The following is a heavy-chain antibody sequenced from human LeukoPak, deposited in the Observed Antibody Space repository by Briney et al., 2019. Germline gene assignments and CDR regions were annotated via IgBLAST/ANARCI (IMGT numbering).Heavy chain of an antibody. CDR3: AKEGDLVGVNHVDY. CDR1: GFTFSSYA. V-gene: IGHV3-23*01. CDR2: ISGGGGRT. Sequence: PGGSLRLSCAASGFTFSSYAVSWVRQAPGKGLEWVSAISGGGGRTYYADSVKGRFTISRDNSMNTLYLHMNSLRAEETAVYYCAKEGDLVGVNHVDYWGQGTLVTVSS. J-gene: IGHJ4*02. D-gene: IGHD3-16*01.